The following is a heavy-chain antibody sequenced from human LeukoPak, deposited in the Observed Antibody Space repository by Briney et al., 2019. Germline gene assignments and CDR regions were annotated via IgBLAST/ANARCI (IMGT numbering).Heavy chain of an antibody. CDR3: AREAVVQNTDDAFDV. Sequence: GGSLRLSCTASGFTLRTHYISWFRQAPGKGLEWVANIRQDGREKSYVASVKGRFTIFRDNARNSVYLQMGTLRAEDTAVYYCAREAVVQNTDDAFDVWGQGTMVTVSS. CDR2: IRQDGREK. CDR1: GFTLRTHY. J-gene: IGHJ3*01. V-gene: IGHV3-7*01. D-gene: IGHD2-15*01.